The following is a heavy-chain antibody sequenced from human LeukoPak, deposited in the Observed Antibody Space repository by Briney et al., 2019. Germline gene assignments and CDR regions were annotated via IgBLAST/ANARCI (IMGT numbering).Heavy chain of an antibody. CDR1: GGSISSSNW. D-gene: IGHD3-22*01. J-gene: IGHJ4*02. CDR2: IYHSGST. CDR3: AGTPYYYDSSGYYSHDY. V-gene: IGHV4-4*02. Sequence: PSGTLSLTCAVSGGSISSSNWWSWVRQPPGKGLEWIGEIYHSGSTNYNPSLKSRVTISVDKSKNQFSLKLSSVTAADTAVYYCAGTPYYYDSSGYYSHDYWGQGALVTVSS.